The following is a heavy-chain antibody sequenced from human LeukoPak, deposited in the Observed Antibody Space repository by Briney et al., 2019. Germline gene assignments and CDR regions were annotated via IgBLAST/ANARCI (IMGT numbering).Heavy chain of an antibody. D-gene: IGHD3-16*02. CDR2: IYHSGST. Sequence: KASETLSLTCTVSGYSISSNFYWGWIRQSPAKGLEWIGSIYHSGSTYYNPSLKSRVTISVDTSKNQFSLKLSSVTAADTAVYYCARHELAYYDYVWGSYRYGFDYWGQGTLVTVSS. V-gene: IGHV4-38-2*02. CDR1: GYSISSNFY. J-gene: IGHJ4*02. CDR3: ARHELAYYDYVWGSYRYGFDY.